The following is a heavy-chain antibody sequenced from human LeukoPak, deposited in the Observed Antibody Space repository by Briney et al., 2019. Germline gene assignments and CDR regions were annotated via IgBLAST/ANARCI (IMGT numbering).Heavy chain of an antibody. V-gene: IGHV1-18*01. CDR2: ISAYNGNT. D-gene: IGHD3-3*01. CDR1: GYTFTSYG. Sequence: GASVKVSCKASGYTFTSYGISWVRQAPGQGLEWMGWISAYNGNTNYAQKLQGSVTMTTDTSTRTAYMELRSLRSDDTAVYYCARDKVRYDFWSGYSPDEYYYYGMDVWGQGTTVTVSS. J-gene: IGHJ6*02. CDR3: ARDKVRYDFWSGYSPDEYYYYGMDV.